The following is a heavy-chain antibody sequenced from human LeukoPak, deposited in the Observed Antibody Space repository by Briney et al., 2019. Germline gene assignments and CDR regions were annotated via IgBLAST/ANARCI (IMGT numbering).Heavy chain of an antibody. Sequence: GGSLRLSCAASGFTFSSYSMNWVRQAPGKGLEWVSFIGSGSSYIYYADSVKGRFTISRDNAKNSLYLQMNSLRAEDTAVYYCASFYSSNWPDYWGQGTLVTVSS. J-gene: IGHJ4*02. D-gene: IGHD6-13*01. CDR3: ASFYSSNWPDY. CDR2: IGSGSSYI. V-gene: IGHV3-21*01. CDR1: GFTFSSYS.